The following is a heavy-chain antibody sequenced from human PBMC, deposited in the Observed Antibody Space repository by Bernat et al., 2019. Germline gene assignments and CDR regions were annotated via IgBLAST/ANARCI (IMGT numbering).Heavy chain of an antibody. J-gene: IGHJ4*02. V-gene: IGHV3-23*01. Sequence: EVQLLESGGGLVQPGGSLRLSCTASGFTFRSNVMSWVRQAPGKGLECVSYISSSGGTTEYADSVKGRFTVSRDNSKNTLYVQMNSLRAEDTAVYYCAKGNGDSSTFDYWGQGTLVTVSS. CDR3: AKGNGDSSTFDY. CDR2: ISSSGGTT. CDR1: GFTFRSNV. D-gene: IGHD2-21*02.